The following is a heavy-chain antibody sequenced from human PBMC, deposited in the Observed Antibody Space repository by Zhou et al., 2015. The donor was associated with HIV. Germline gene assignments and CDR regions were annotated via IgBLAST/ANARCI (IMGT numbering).Heavy chain of an antibody. D-gene: IGHD2/OR15-2a*01. CDR2: IVPTLETT. CDR3: AREHSPSFDFKTRFFDL. Sequence: QVQLVQSGAEVKKPGSSVKVSCKASGGTFSSYAISWVRQAPGQGLEWMGAIVPTLETTNYAPKFQGRLIITADESTSTAYMELTGLRPEDTSIYFCAREHSPSFDFKTRFFDLWGRGTLVTVSA. V-gene: IGHV1-69*01. CDR1: GGTFSSYA. J-gene: IGHJ2*01.